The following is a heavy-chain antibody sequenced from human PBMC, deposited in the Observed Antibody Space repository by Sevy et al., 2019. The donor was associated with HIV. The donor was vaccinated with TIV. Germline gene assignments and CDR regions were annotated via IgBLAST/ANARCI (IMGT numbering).Heavy chain of an antibody. D-gene: IGHD3-9*01. CDR1: GGSMGSYY. CDR2: LYDTGST. V-gene: IGHV4-59*01. Sequence: SETLSLTCTVSGGSMGSYYWTWIRQPPGKGLEWIGYLYDTGSTNYKHSLESRVTISIDTSKNQFSLNLSYVTAADTAVYYCAREGGLVDYGMDVWGQGITVTVSS. J-gene: IGHJ6*02. CDR3: AREGGLVDYGMDV.